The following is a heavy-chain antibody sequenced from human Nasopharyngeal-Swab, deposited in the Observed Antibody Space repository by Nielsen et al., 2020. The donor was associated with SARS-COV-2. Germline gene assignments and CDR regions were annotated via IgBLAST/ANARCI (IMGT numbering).Heavy chain of an antibody. CDR3: ARGVETIHH. J-gene: IGHJ1*01. Sequence: GGSLRLSCAASGFSFSEYYMSWIRQAPGKGPEWISDISSSGSITHYADSMKGRFTISRDNAKKSLYLQMNSLRAEDTAVYYCARGVETIHHWGQGSLVTVSS. V-gene: IGHV3-11*04. D-gene: IGHD5-24*01. CDR2: ISSSGSIT. CDR1: GFSFSEYY.